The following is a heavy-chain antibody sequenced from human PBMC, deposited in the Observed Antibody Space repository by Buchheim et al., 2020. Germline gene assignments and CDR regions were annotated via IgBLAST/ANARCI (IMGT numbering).Heavy chain of an antibody. CDR1: GFTFSSYA. CDR2: ISGSGGST. CDR3: AKDKGYCSSTSCYVEARASDY. J-gene: IGHJ4*02. V-gene: IGHV3-23*01. D-gene: IGHD2-2*01. Sequence: EVQLLESGGGLVQPGGSLRLSCAASGFTFSSYAMSWVRQAPGKGLEWVSAISGSGGSTYYADSVKGRFTISRDNSKHTLYLQMNSLRAEDTAVYYCAKDKGYCSSTSCYVEARASDYWGQGTL.